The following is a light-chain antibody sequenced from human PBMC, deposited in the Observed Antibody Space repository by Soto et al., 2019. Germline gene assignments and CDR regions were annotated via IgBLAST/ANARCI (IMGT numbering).Light chain of an antibody. V-gene: IGKV3-11*01. Sequence: EIELTQSPVTLSLSPGEGATLSCRASQSVNTFLAWYQQKPGQTPRLLIYDTSNRATGIPGRFSASGSGTDFTLTITPLEPEDFAVYFCQQYANSPITFGQGTRLEIK. CDR3: QQYANSPIT. CDR1: QSVNTF. CDR2: DTS. J-gene: IGKJ5*01.